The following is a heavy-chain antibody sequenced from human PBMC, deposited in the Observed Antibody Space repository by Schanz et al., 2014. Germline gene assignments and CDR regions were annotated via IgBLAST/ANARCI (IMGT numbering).Heavy chain of an antibody. J-gene: IGHJ4*02. CDR1: GYSFTEYF. CDR2: INPNSGET. CDR3: ARDPYGKNSGDFDY. D-gene: IGHD4-17*01. Sequence: QVQLVQSGPAVKKPGASMKVSCLASGYSFTEYFLHWVRQAPGQGLEWMGWINPNSGETNYEQKFKGRVTLTRDTSISTAYMELSGLTSDDTAVYFCARDPYGKNSGDFDYWGQGTLVTVSS. V-gene: IGHV1-2*02.